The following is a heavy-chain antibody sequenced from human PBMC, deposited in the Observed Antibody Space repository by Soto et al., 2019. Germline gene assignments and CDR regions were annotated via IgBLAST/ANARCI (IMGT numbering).Heavy chain of an antibody. CDR3: AKDLGENNWNSGWSCFDY. J-gene: IGHJ4*02. CDR1: GFTFSSYA. CDR2: ISGSGGST. V-gene: IGHV3-23*01. D-gene: IGHD1-7*01. Sequence: EVQLLESGGGLVQPGGSLRLSCAASGFTFSSYAMSWVRQAPGKGLEWVSAISGSGGSTYYADSVKGRFTISRDNSKNTLYLQMKSLRAEDTAVYYCAKDLGENNWNSGWSCFDYWGQGTLVTVSS.